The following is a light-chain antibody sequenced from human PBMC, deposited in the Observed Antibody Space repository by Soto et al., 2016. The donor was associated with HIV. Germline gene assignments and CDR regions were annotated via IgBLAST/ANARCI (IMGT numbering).Light chain of an antibody. Sequence: SYELTQLPSVSVSPGQTARITCSGDKLGDKYACWYQQKPGQPPMLIIYQDTKRPSGIPERFSGSNSGNTATLTITGPQAMDEADYYCQTWDNNIVIFGGGTSLAVL. V-gene: IGLV3-1*01. CDR2: QDT. J-gene: IGLJ2*01. CDR1: KLGDKY. CDR3: QTWDNNIVI.